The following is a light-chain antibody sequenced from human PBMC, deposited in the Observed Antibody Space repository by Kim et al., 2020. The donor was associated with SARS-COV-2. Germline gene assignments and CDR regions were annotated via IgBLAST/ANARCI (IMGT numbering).Light chain of an antibody. CDR2: GKN. CDR1: SLRSYY. J-gene: IGLJ2*01. V-gene: IGLV3-19*01. CDR3: NSRDSSGNHRL. Sequence: SSELTQDPAVSVALGQTVRITCQGDSLRSYYASWYQQKPGQAPVLVIYGKNNRPSGIPDRFSGSSSGNTASLTITGAQAEDEADYYCNSRDSSGNHRLFGGGNQLTVL.